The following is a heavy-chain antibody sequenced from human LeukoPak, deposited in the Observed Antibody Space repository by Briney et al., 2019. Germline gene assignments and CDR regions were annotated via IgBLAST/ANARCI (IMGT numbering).Heavy chain of an antibody. CDR2: INHSGST. CDR1: GGSLNDFY. Sequence: SETLSLTCAVYGGSLNDFYWTWSRQSPGKGLEWIGEINHSGSTNYNPSLKSRVTISVDTSKNQFSLKLSSVTAADTAVYYCARHWSYSYYDYWGQGTLVTVSS. CDR3: ARHWSYSYYDY. V-gene: IGHV4-34*01. J-gene: IGHJ4*02. D-gene: IGHD5-18*01.